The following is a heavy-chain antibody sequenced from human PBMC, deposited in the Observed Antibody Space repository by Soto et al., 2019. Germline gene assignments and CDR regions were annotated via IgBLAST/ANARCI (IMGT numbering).Heavy chain of an antibody. CDR1: GFTVSSNY. V-gene: IGHV3-53*01. J-gene: IGHJ3*02. Sequence: EVQLVESGGGLIQPGGSLRLSCAASGFTVSSNYMSWVRQAPGKGLAWVSLIESSGITYYADSVKGRFSISRDNSKNTLYLQMNSLRAEDTAIYYCARNPNAFDIWGQGAMVTVSS. CDR2: IESSGIT. CDR3: ARNPNAFDI.